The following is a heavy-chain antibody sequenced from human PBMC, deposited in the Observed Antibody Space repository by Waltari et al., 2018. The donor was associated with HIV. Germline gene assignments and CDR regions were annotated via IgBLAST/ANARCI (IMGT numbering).Heavy chain of an antibody. V-gene: IGHV1-69*04. CDR1: EAHLRRYS. CDR2: IIPILGIA. D-gene: IGHD4-17*01. Sequence: VHLLQSGVALTEPGFLGGVTRKVSEAHLRRYSTSRVPQTPGPGLEWMGRIIPILGIANYAQKFQGRVTITADKSTSTAYMELSSLRSEDTDVYYCALTPADGDYVWFDPWGQGTLVTVSS. J-gene: IGHJ5*02. CDR3: ALTPADGDYVWFDP.